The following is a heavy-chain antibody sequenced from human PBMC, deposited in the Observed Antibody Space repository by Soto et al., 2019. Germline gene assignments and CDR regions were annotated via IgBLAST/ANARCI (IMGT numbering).Heavy chain of an antibody. Sequence: ASVKVSCKASGYTFTNHAMHWVRQAPGQRLEWMGWINAGNGNTKYSQKFQGRVTITRDTSASTAYMELSGLRSEDTAVYYCGRRVHHEYSSSWKYCYSGLDVWAKEPRSPSP. J-gene: IGHJ6*02. CDR3: GRRVHHEYSSSWKYCYSGLDV. CDR2: INAGNGNT. CDR1: GYTFTNHA. V-gene: IGHV1-3*01. D-gene: IGHD6-13*01.